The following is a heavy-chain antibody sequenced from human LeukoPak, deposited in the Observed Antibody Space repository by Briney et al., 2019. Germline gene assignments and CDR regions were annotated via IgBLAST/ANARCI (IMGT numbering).Heavy chain of an antibody. Sequence: SETLSLTCTVSGGSLSSYYWSWIRQSPGEGLEGIGYIYYSGSTNYNPSLKSRVTISVDTSKNQFSLKLSSVTAADTAVYYCARDGGRLGLLPDVWGQGTTVTVSS. D-gene: IGHD2-15*01. CDR1: GGSLSSYY. V-gene: IGHV4-59*13. CDR2: IYYSGST. J-gene: IGHJ6*02. CDR3: ARDGGRLGLLPDV.